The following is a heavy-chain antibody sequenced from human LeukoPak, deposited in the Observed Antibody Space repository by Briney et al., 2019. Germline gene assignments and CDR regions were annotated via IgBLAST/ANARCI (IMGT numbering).Heavy chain of an antibody. J-gene: IGHJ4*02. CDR3: ARQGPYYDLGLDY. Sequence: SETLSFTCTVSGGSISSYYWSWIRQPPGKGLEWIGYIYYSGSTNYNPSLKSRVTISVDTSKNQFSLKLSSVTAADTAVYYCARQGPYYDLGLDYWGQGTLVTVSS. CDR2: IYYSGST. CDR1: GGSISSYY. V-gene: IGHV4-59*08. D-gene: IGHD3-22*01.